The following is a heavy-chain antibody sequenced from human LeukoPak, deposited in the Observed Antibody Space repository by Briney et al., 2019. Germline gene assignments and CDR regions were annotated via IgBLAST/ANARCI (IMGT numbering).Heavy chain of an antibody. CDR3: ARALLVTATNCNWFDP. Sequence: PGGSLRLSCAASGFTFSSYWMSWVRQAPGKGLEWVANIKQDGSEKYYVDSVKGRFTISRDNAKNTLYLQMNSLRAEDTAVYYCARALLVTATNCNWFDPWGQGTLVTVSS. CDR2: IKQDGSEK. J-gene: IGHJ5*02. V-gene: IGHV3-7*01. CDR1: GFTFSSYW. D-gene: IGHD2-21*02.